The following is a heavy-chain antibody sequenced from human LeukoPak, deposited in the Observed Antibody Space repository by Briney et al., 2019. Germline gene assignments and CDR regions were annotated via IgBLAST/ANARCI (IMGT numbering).Heavy chain of an antibody. V-gene: IGHV3-30*02. CDR1: GFTFSNYG. Sequence: PGGSLRLSCAASGFTFSNYGMRWVRRAPGKGLEWVAFIRYDGSNKDYADSVKGRFTISRDNSKNTLYLQMNSLRAEDTAVYYCAKDGYNYSDYWGQGTLVTVSS. D-gene: IGHD5-24*01. CDR2: IRYDGSNK. CDR3: AKDGYNYSDY. J-gene: IGHJ4*02.